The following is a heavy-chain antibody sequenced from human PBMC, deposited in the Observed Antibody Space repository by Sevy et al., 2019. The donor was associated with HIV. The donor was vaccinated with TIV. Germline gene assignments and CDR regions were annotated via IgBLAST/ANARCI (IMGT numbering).Heavy chain of an antibody. CDR1: GFTFGEYS. CDR2: IRSEVYGGTT. J-gene: IGHJ4*02. V-gene: IGHV3-49*03. Sequence: GGSLRLSCTASGFTFGEYSMSWFRQAPGKGLEWVSFIRSEVYGGTTEYAASVKGRFTISRDDSKSIAYLQMSSLKTEDTAVYYCTRRRRVYADYGVDYWGQGTLVTVSS. D-gene: IGHD4-17*01. CDR3: TRRRRVYADYGVDY.